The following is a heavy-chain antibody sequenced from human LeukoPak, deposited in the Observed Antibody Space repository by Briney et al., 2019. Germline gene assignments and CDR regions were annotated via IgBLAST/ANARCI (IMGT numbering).Heavy chain of an antibody. J-gene: IGHJ4*02. D-gene: IGHD6-19*01. Sequence: TGGSLRLSCAASGFTFSSYSMNWVRQAPGKGLEWVSYISSGSSTIYYADSVKGRFTISRDNSKNTVYLQMNSLRAEDTAVYYCAKPLRGWYDFDYWGQGTLVTVSS. CDR3: AKPLRGWYDFDY. CDR2: ISSGSSTI. CDR1: GFTFSSYS. V-gene: IGHV3-48*01.